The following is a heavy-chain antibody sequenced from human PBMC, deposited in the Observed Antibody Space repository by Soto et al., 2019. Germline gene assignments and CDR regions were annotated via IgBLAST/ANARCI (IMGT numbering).Heavy chain of an antibody. Sequence: QVQLVESGGGVVQPGRSLRLSCAASGFTFSSYGMHWVRQAPGKGLEWVAVIWYDGSNKYYADSVKGRFTISRDNSKNTLYLQMNSLRAEDTAVYYCARDGAELSYGDYRSWYFDLWGRGTLVTVSS. D-gene: IGHD4-17*01. J-gene: IGHJ2*01. CDR3: ARDGAELSYGDYRSWYFDL. V-gene: IGHV3-33*01. CDR2: IWYDGSNK. CDR1: GFTFSSYG.